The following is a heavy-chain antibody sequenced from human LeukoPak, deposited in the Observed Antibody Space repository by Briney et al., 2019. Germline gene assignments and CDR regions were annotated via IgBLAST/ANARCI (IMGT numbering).Heavy chain of an antibody. CDR1: GFTFSGSA. V-gene: IGHV3-73*01. D-gene: IGHD3-10*01. Sequence: GGSLRLSCAASGFTFSGSALHWVRQASGKGLEWVGRIRSTANGYATAYAASVKGRFTISRDDSKNTAYLQMNSLRAEDTAVYYCAKDRAGYYGSGSYYKLGTGDLDYWGQGTLVTVSS. CDR2: IRSTANGYAT. J-gene: IGHJ4*02. CDR3: AKDRAGYYGSGSYYKLGTGDLDY.